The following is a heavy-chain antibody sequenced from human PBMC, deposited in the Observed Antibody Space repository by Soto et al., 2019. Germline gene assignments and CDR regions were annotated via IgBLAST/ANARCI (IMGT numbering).Heavy chain of an antibody. CDR3: ARSAEYDSSGYYYLNWFDP. CDR2: ISTSSTI. Sequence: PGGSLRLSCAASGFTFSSYSMNWVRQAPGKGLEWVSYISTSSTIYYADSVKGRFTISRDNAKNSLYLQMNSLRDEDTAVYYCARSAEYDSSGYYYLNWFDPWGQGTLVTVS. V-gene: IGHV3-48*02. J-gene: IGHJ5*02. D-gene: IGHD3-22*01. CDR1: GFTFSSYS.